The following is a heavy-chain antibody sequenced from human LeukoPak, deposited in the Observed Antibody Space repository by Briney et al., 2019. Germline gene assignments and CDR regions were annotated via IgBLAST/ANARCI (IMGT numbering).Heavy chain of an antibody. J-gene: IGHJ4*02. D-gene: IGHD3-22*01. CDR3: AKDFDGYEDY. CDR1: GFTFDDYG. CDR2: IRYDGSNK. V-gene: IGHV3-30*02. Sequence: PGGSLRLSCAVSGFTFDDYGMSWVRQAPGKGLEWVAFIRYDGSNKYYADSVKGRFTISGDNSKNTLYLQMNSLRAEDTAVYYCAKDFDGYEDYWGQGTLVTVSS.